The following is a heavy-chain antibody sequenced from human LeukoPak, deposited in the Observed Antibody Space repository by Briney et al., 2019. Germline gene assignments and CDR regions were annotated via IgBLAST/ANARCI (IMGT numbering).Heavy chain of an antibody. D-gene: IGHD5-24*01. CDR3: ARDPQGMATTLSY. CDR2: IIPIFGTA. CDR1: GGTFSSYA. V-gene: IGHV1-69*05. Sequence: SSVKVSCKASGGTFSSYAISWVRQAPGQGLEWMGGIIPIFGTANYAQKFQGRVTITTDESTSTAYMELSSLRSEDTAVYYCARDPQGMATTLSYWGQGTLVTVSS. J-gene: IGHJ4*02.